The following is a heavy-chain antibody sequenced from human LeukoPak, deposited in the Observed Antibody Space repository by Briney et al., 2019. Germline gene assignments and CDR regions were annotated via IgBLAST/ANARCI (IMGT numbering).Heavy chain of an antibody. J-gene: IGHJ4*02. V-gene: IGHV4-34*01. Sequence: PSETLSLTCAVYGGSFSGYYWSWIRQPPGKGLEWIGEINHSGSTNYNPSLKSRVTISVDTSKNQFSLKLSSVTAADTAVYYCARGARIAANYFDYWGRGTLVTVSS. D-gene: IGHD6-13*01. CDR1: GGSFSGYY. CDR2: INHSGST. CDR3: ARGARIAANYFDY.